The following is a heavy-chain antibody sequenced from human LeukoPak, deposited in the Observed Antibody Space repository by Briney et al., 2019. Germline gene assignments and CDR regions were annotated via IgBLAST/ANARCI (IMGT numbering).Heavy chain of an antibody. CDR1: GHPFTYYD. J-gene: IGHJ3*02. CDR2: INPSGGRT. CDR3: ARDSPVSPRPFHI. V-gene: IGHV1-46*01. Sequence: GASVKVSCKASGHPFTYYDIHLVRQAPGQGLEWMGIINPSGGRTSYAQKFQGRVTMTRDTSTSTVYMDLSSLRSEDTALYYCARDSPVSPRPFHIWGQGTMATVSS.